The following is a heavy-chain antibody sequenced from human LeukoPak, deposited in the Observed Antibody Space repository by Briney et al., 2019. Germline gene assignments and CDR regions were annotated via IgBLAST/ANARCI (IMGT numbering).Heavy chain of an antibody. V-gene: IGHV3-23*01. CDR3: AKSNGYTNSWYDY. CDR2: ISASGGST. D-gene: IGHD6-13*01. J-gene: IGHJ4*02. Sequence: PGGSLRVSCAASGFTFSNYAMSWVRQAPGKGLEWVSGISASGGSTYYAHSVNGRFTISRDNSKNTVSLQMDSLRAEDTALYYCAKSNGYTNSWYDYWSQGTLVSVSS. CDR1: GFTFSNYA.